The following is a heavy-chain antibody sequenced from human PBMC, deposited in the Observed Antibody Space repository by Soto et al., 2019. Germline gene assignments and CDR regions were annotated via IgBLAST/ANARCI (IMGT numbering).Heavy chain of an antibody. J-gene: IGHJ4*02. CDR1: GFSFHEYT. D-gene: IGHD3-3*01. CDR3: ARDRGRSTIFGAAMD. Sequence: DVQLLESEGGVVQVGGSLRLSCATSGFSFHEYTMQWVRQAPGKGLEWVSLITWDGRNTYYADSVKGRFTISRDNSKGSLYLQMNSLRNEDTALYFCARDRGRSTIFGAAMDWGQGTRVTVSS. CDR2: ITWDGRNT. V-gene: IGHV3-43*01.